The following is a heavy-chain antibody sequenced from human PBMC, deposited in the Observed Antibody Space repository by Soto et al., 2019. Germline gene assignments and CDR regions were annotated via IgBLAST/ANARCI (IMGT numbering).Heavy chain of an antibody. Sequence: GSLILSWAGSGCTLSSYEMNWVRQAPGKGLEWVSAISSSNNYIYYADSVKGRFTISRDNARNSLYLQMNSLRAEDTAVYYCARDVIAAGGTDGFDMWGQGTMVTVSS. J-gene: IGHJ3*02. CDR2: ISSSNNYI. D-gene: IGHD6-13*01. CDR3: ARDVIAAGGTDGFDM. V-gene: IGHV3-21*01. CDR1: GCTLSSYE.